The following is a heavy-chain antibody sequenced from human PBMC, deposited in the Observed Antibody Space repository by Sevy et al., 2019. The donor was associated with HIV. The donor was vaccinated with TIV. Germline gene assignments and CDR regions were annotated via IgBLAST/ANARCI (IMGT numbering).Heavy chain of an antibody. D-gene: IGHD2-21*02. CDR2: ISYNGNT. CDR1: GGSISSFY. V-gene: IGHV4-59*01. CDR3: VKVAYCGGDCYPTNWFDP. Sequence: SETLSLTCTVSGGSISSFYWSWIRQPPGKGLEWIGYISYNGNTNYNSSLKSQVTISIDTSKNQFSLKLSSVTAADTAVYYCVKVAYCGGDCYPTNWFDPWGQGTLVTVSS. J-gene: IGHJ5*02.